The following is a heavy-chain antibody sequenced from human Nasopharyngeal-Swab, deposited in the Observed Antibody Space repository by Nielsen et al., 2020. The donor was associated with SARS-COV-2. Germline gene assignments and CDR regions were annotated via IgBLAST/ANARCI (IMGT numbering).Heavy chain of an antibody. Sequence: GESLKISCTGSGFTFGDYAMSWVRQAPGKGLEWLGFIRSKSLGGTTEYAASVKGRFTISRDDSKSTAYLQMDSLKTEDTAVYYCTRRKRFGEFFTLDYWGQGTLVTVSS. J-gene: IGHJ4*02. D-gene: IGHD3-10*01. CDR2: IRSKSLGGTT. V-gene: IGHV3-49*04. CDR3: TRRKRFGEFFTLDY. CDR1: GFTFGDYA.